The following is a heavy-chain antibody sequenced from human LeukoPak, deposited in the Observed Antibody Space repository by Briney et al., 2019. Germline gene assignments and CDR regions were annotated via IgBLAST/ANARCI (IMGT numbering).Heavy chain of an antibody. D-gene: IGHD2-15*01. Sequence: PGGSLRLCCAASGFTFSSYWMSWVRQAAGKGLEWVANIKQDGSEEYYVDSVKGRVTISRDNAKNSLYLQMNSLRAEDTAVYYCARGRLLLDYWGQGTLVTVSS. V-gene: IGHV3-7*03. CDR3: ARGRLLLDY. J-gene: IGHJ4*02. CDR2: IKQDGSEE. CDR1: GFTFSSYW.